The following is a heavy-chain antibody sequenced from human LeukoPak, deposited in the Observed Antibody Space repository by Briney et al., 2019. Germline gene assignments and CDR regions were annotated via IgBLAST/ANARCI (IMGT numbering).Heavy chain of an antibody. D-gene: IGHD6-13*01. CDR1: GFTFSSYE. J-gene: IGHJ5*02. Sequence: GGSPRLSCAASGFTFSSYEMNRVRQAPGKGLEWVSYISSSGSTIYYADSVKGRFTISRDNAKNSLYLQMNSLRAEDTAVYYCARDHGIAAGFDPWGQGTLVTVSS. CDR2: ISSSGSTI. CDR3: ARDHGIAAGFDP. V-gene: IGHV3-48*03.